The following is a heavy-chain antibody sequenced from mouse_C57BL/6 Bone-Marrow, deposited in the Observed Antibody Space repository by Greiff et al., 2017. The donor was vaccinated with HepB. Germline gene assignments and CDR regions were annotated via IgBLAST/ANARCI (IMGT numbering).Heavy chain of an antibody. Sequence: EVNVVESGGGLVQSGRSLRLSCATSGFTFSDFYMEWVRQAPGKGLEWIAASRNKANDYTTEYSASVKGRFIVSRDTSQSILYLQMNALRAEDTAIYYCAREDYDHYAMDYWGQGTSVTVSS. V-gene: IGHV7-1*01. J-gene: IGHJ4*01. CDR2: SRNKANDYTT. CDR3: AREDYDHYAMDY. D-gene: IGHD2-4*01. CDR1: GFTFSDFY.